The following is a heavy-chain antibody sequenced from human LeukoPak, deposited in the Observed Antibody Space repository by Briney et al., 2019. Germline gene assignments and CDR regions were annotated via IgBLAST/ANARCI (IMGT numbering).Heavy chain of an antibody. Sequence: ASVKVSCKTSGYTFSTYGLSWVRQAPGQGLEWMGWISGFHGDTNYAQKFQGRITLTTDTSTSTAYMELRSLRSDDTAVYYCARDLGYYDSGRHYFDTFDIWGQGTMVTVSS. CDR3: ARDLGYYDSGRHYFDTFDI. V-gene: IGHV1-18*01. D-gene: IGHD3-22*01. CDR1: GYTFSTYG. CDR2: ISGFHGDT. J-gene: IGHJ3*02.